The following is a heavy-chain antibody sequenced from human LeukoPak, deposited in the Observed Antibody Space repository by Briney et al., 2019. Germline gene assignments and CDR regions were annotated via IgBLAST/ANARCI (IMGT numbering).Heavy chain of an antibody. J-gene: IGHJ4*02. D-gene: IGHD5-24*01. CDR3: ARESPGMATMNGDYFDY. Sequence: SETLSLTCTVSGGSISSGGYYWSWIRQHPGKGLEWIGYIYYSGSTYYNPSLKSRVTISVDTSKNQFSLKLSSVTAADTAVYYCARESPGMATMNGDYFDYWGQGTLVTVFS. CDR1: GGSISSGGYY. CDR2: IYYSGST. V-gene: IGHV4-31*03.